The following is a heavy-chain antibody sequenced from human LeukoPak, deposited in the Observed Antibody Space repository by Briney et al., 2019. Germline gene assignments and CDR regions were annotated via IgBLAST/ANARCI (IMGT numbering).Heavy chain of an antibody. D-gene: IGHD5-18*01. V-gene: IGHV3-48*03. J-gene: IGHJ4*02. CDR2: ISSSGSTI. Sequence: GGSLRPSCAASGFTFSSYEMNWVRQAPGKGLEWVSYISSSGSTIYYADSVKGRFTISRDNAKNSLYLQMNSLRAEDTAVYYCARMVWLSFFQWGQGTLVTVSS. CDR3: ARMVWLSFFQ. CDR1: GFTFSSYE.